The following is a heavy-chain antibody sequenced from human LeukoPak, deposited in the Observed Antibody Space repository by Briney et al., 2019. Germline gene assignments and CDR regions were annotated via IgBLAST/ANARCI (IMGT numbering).Heavy chain of an antibody. D-gene: IGHD1-26*01. CDR3: ASGGLTWEYYFDY. V-gene: IGHV1-18*01. Sequence: ASVEVSCGAPAYTLSNYGITWVRQAPGQGLEWMGGISGYSGKANYAQKLQGRVTMTTDTSTSTAYKELRSLRSDDTAVYYCASGGLTWEYYFDYWGQGTLVTVSS. J-gene: IGHJ4*02. CDR1: AYTLSNYG. CDR2: ISGYSGKA.